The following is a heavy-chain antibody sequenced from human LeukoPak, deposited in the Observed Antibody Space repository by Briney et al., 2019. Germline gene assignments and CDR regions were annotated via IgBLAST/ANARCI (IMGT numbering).Heavy chain of an antibody. D-gene: IGHD6-13*01. CDR1: GGSISSSSYY. CDR3: ARRMVGGIAAAGTIDY. J-gene: IGHJ4*02. CDR2: IYYSGST. V-gene: IGHV4-39*01. Sequence: PSETLSLTCTVSGGSISSSSYYWGWIRQPPGKGLEWIGSIYYSGSTYYNPSLKSRVTISVDTSKNQFSLKLSSVTAADTAVYYCARRMVGGIAAAGTIDYWGQGTLVTVSS.